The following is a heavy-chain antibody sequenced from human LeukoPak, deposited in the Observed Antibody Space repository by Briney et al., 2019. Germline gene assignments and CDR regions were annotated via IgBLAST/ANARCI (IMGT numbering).Heavy chain of an antibody. CDR3: ARVHGGDTNWFDP. CDR1: GYTFTGYY. Sequence: ASVKVSCKASGYTFTGYYMLWVRQAPGQGLEWMGWINPNSGGTNYAQKFQGWVTMTRDTSISTAYMELSRLRSDDTAVYYCARVHGGDTNWFDPWGQGTLVTVSS. J-gene: IGHJ5*02. D-gene: IGHD2-21*02. CDR2: INPNSGGT. V-gene: IGHV1-2*04.